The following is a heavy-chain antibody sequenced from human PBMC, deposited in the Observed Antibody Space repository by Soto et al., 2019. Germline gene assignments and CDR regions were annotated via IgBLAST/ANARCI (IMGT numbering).Heavy chain of an antibody. CDR3: ARGPGGLFGYDSNYYYGMDV. CDR1: GFTFSSYG. V-gene: IGHV3-33*01. Sequence: QVQLVESGGGVVQPGRSLRLSCAASGFTFSSYGMHWVRQAPGKGLEWVAVIWYDGSNKYYADSVKGRFTISRDNSKNTMYRQMNSLRAEDTAVYYCARGPGGLFGYDSNYYYGMDVWGQGTTVTVSS. J-gene: IGHJ6*02. CDR2: IWYDGSNK. D-gene: IGHD5-12*01.